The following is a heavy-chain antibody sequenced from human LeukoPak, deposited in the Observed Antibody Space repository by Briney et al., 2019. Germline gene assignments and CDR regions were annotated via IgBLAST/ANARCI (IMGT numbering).Heavy chain of an antibody. CDR2: IGSSGSTI. V-gene: IGHV3-48*03. D-gene: IGHD3-10*01. CDR1: GFTFSNYE. J-gene: IGHJ4*02. CDR3: ARDMGNYFDY. Sequence: GGSLRLSCAASGFTFSNYETNWVRQAPGKGLEWVSYIGSSGSTIYYADSVKGRFTISRDNAKNSLFLQMSGLRAEDTAVYYCARDMGNYFDYWGQGALVTVSS.